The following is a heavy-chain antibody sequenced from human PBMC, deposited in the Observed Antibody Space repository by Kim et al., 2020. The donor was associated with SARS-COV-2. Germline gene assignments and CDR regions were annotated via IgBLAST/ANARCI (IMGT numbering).Heavy chain of an antibody. J-gene: IGHJ3*02. CDR3: ARPSRLWFGELSPFDI. CDR1: GFTFSDYY. V-gene: IGHV3-11*03. Sequence: GGSLRLSCAASGFTFSDYYMSWIRQAPGKGLEWVSYISSSSSYTNYADSVKGRFTISRDNAKNSLYLQMNSLRAEDTAVYYCARPSRLWFGELSPFDIWGLGTMGTVSS. CDR2: ISSSSSYT. D-gene: IGHD3-10*01.